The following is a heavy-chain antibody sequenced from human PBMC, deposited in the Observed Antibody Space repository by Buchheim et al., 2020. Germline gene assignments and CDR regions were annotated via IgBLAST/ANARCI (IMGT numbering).Heavy chain of an antibody. CDR2: LSYDGSNK. CDR1: GFTFSSYG. CDR3: AKDSMEWLFGWYFDL. V-gene: IGHV3-30*18. J-gene: IGHJ2*01. Sequence: QVQLVESGGGVVQPGRSLRLSCAASGFTFSSYGMHWVRHAPGQGLEWVSVLSYDGSNKYYADSVKGRFTISRDNSKTTLYLQMNSLRAEDTAVYYCAKDSMEWLFGWYFDLWGRGTL. D-gene: IGHD3-3*01.